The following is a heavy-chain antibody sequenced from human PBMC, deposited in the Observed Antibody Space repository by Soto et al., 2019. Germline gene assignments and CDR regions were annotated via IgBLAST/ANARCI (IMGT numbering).Heavy chain of an antibody. CDR2: IIPILGIA. V-gene: IGHV1-69*02. CDR3: ASGSGVPAAKRSGGAFDI. CDR1: GYTFTSYY. Sequence: SVKVSCKASGYTFTSYYMHWVRQAPGQGLEWMGRIIPILGIANYAQKFQGRVTITADKSTSTAYMELSSLRSEDTAVYYCASGSGVPAAKRSGGAFDIWGQGTMVTVSS. J-gene: IGHJ3*02. D-gene: IGHD2-2*01.